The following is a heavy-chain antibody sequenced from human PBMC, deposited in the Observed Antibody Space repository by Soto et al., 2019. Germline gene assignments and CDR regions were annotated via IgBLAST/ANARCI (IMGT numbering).Heavy chain of an antibody. V-gene: IGHV3-23*01. CDR2: ISGSGIGK. CDR1: GFTFTAFD. J-gene: IGHJ4*02. Sequence: EVELLESGGGLVQPGGSLRLSCEGSGFTFTAFDRDWFRQAQGRGLEWVAAISGSGIGKYVADPVKGRFTISRDNSKDTLSLEMNSLRGEDTGIYYCVKEFTAAAYVETSAFDLWGQGTLVTVST. CDR3: VKEFTAAAYVETSAFDL. D-gene: IGHD3-10*02.